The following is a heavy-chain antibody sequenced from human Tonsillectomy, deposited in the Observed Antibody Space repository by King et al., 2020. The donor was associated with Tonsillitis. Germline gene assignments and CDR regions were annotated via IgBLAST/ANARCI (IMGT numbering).Heavy chain of an antibody. D-gene: IGHD4-17*01. CDR1: GFTVSSNY. CDR3: ARERGGYGAHPYLDY. J-gene: IGHJ4*02. Sequence: VQLVESGGGLIQPGGSLRLSCAASGFTVSSNYMSWVRQAPGKGLEWVSVIYSGGSTYYADSVKGRFTISRDNSKNTLYLQMNSLRAEDTAVFYCARERGGYGAHPYLDYWGQGTLVTVSS. V-gene: IGHV3-53*01. CDR2: IYSGGST.